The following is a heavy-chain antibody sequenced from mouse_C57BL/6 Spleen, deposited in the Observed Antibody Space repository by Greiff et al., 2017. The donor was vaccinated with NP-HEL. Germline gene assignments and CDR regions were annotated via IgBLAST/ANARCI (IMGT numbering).Heavy chain of an antibody. V-gene: IGHV14-3*01. J-gene: IGHJ3*01. CDR3: ARGYTGSSYGEAY. D-gene: IGHD1-1*01. Sequence: VQLQQSVAELVRPGASVTLSCTASGFNIKNTDMHWVKQRPEQGLEWIGRIDPANGNTKYAPKFQGKDTITADQSSNTAYLQLRSLTSEDTAIYYCARGYTGSSYGEAYWGQGTLVTVSA. CDR2: IDPANGNT. CDR1: GFNIKNTD.